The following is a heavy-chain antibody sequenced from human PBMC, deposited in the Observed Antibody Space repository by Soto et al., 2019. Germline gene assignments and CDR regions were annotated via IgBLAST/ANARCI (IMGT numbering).Heavy chain of an antibody. CDR3: AKGGPSPIFGVAYYGMDV. CDR2: ISGSGGST. CDR1: GFTFSSYA. J-gene: IGHJ6*02. Sequence: PGGSLRLSCAASGFTFSSYAMSWVRQAPGKGLEWVSAISGSGGSTYYADSVKGRFTISRDNSKNTLYLQMNSLRAEDTAVYYCAKGGPSPIFGVAYYGMDVWGQGTTVTVSS. D-gene: IGHD3-3*01. V-gene: IGHV3-23*01.